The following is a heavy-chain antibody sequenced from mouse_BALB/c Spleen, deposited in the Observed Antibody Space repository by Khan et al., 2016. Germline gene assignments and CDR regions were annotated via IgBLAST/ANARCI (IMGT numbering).Heavy chain of an antibody. Sequence: QIQLVQSGPELKKPGETVKISCKASGYTFTNFGMNWVKQAPGKGLEWLGWINTYTGDPTYADDFKGRFAITSETSAGTAYSQINNLTTEDTATYFCARRSTMIYYYAMDYWGQATSVTFSS. J-gene: IGHJ4*01. CDR3: ARRSTMIYYYAMDY. CDR2: INTYTGDP. V-gene: IGHV9-3-1*01. CDR1: GYTFTNFG. D-gene: IGHD2-4*01.